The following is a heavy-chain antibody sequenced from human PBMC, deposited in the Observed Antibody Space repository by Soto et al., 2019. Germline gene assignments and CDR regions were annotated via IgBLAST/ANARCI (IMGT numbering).Heavy chain of an antibody. CDR3: ARVHDYGDYLDAFDI. V-gene: IGHV1-2*02. J-gene: IGHJ3*02. Sequence: QVQLVQSGAEVKKPGASVKVSCKASGYTFTGYYMHWVRQAPGQGLEWMGWINPNSGGTNYAQKFQGRVTMTRDTSISPAYMELSRLRSDDTAVYYCARVHDYGDYLDAFDIWGQGTMVTVSS. D-gene: IGHD4-17*01. CDR2: INPNSGGT. CDR1: GYTFTGYY.